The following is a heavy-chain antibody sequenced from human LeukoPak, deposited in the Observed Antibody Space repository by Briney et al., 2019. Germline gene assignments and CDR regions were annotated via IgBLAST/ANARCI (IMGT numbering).Heavy chain of an antibody. D-gene: IGHD4-17*01. CDR1: GFTFSSYE. V-gene: IGHV3-48*03. J-gene: IGHJ6*02. Sequence: GGSLRLSCAASGFTFSSYEMNWVRQAPGKGLEWVSYISSSGSTIYYADSVKGRFTISRGNAKNSLYLQMNSLRAEDTAVYYCARDFTTVYYYGMDVWGQGTTVTVSS. CDR3: ARDFTTVYYYGMDV. CDR2: ISSSGSTI.